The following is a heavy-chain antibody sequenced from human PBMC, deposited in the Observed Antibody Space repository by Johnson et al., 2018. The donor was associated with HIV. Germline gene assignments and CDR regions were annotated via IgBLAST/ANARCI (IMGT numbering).Heavy chain of an antibody. D-gene: IGHD3-10*01. CDR1: GFTFSSYG. V-gene: IGHV3-30*02. Sequence: QVQLVESGGGVVQPGGSLRLSCAASGFTFSSYGMHWVRQAPGKGLEWVAFIRYDGSNKYYVDSVKGRFTISRDNAKNSLYLQMNSLRAEDTAVYYCARDPGSITMVRGDAFDIWGQGTIVTVSS. CDR3: ARDPGSITMVRGDAFDI. CDR2: IRYDGSNK. J-gene: IGHJ3*02.